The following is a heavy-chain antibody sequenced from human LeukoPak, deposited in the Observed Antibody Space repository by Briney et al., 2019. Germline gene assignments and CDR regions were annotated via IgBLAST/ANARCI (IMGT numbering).Heavy chain of an antibody. J-gene: IGHJ4*02. CDR3: ASDLRTAMDD. CDR1: GGSISNYY. D-gene: IGHD5-18*01. CDR2: ISYSGNT. V-gene: IGHV4-59*12. Sequence: KPSETLSLTCTVSGGSISNYYWTWIRQPPGKGLEWIGFISYSGNTNYNPSLKSRVTISLDTSKNQFSLKLSSVTAADTAVYYCASDLRTAMDDWGQGTLVTVSS.